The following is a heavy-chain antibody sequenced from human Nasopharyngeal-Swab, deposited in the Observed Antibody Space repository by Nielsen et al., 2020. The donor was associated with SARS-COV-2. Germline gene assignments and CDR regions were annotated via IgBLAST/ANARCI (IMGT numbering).Heavy chain of an antibody. D-gene: IGHD6-6*01. CDR1: GFTFSSYS. Sequence: GESLKISCAASGFTFSSYSMNWVRQAPGKGLEWVSSISSSSSYIYYADSVKGRFTISRDNAKNSPYLQMNSLRAEDTAVYYCARYIIAARPLYYYYGMDVWGQGTTVTVSS. V-gene: IGHV3-21*01. CDR3: ARYIIAARPLYYYYGMDV. CDR2: ISSSSSYI. J-gene: IGHJ6*02.